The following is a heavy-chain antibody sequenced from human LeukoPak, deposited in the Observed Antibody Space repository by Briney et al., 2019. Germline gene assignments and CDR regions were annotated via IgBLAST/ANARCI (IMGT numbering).Heavy chain of an antibody. Sequence: ASVKVSCKASGYTFTGYYMHWVRQAPGQGLEWMGWINPNSGGTNYAQKFQGRVTMTRDTSISTAYMELRSLRSDDTAVYYCARDSNYDFWSGEFDYWGQGTLVTVSS. J-gene: IGHJ4*02. CDR3: ARDSNYDFWSGEFDY. V-gene: IGHV1-2*02. CDR2: INPNSGGT. CDR1: GYTFTGYY. D-gene: IGHD3-3*01.